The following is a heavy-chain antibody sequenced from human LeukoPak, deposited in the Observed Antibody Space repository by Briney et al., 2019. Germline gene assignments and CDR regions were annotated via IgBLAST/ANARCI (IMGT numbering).Heavy chain of an antibody. J-gene: IGHJ1*01. CDR3: ARDGSPYSSTATDFQH. Sequence: GASVKVSCKASGGTFSSYAISWVRQAPGQGLEWMGWINPNSGGTNYAQKFQGRVTVTRDTSISTAYMELSRLRSDDTAVYYCARDGSPYSSTATDFQHWGQGTLVTVSS. V-gene: IGHV1-2*02. CDR2: INPNSGGT. D-gene: IGHD6-13*01. CDR1: GGTFSSYA.